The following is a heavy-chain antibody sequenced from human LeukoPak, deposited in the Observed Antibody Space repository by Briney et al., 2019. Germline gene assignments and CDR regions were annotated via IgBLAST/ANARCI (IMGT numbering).Heavy chain of an antibody. CDR2: IYSSGTT. V-gene: IGHV4-31*03. J-gene: IGHJ4*02. CDR1: GGSVSSGDYY. CDR3: ARPAQNWNNAPYFDF. Sequence: SQTLSLTCTVSGGSVSSGDYYWSWIRQHPGKGLEWIGYIYSSGTTYYNPSLKSRLIISVDTSKNQFSLKLSSVTAADTAVYYCARPAQNWNNAPYFDFWGQETLVTVSS. D-gene: IGHD1/OR15-1a*01.